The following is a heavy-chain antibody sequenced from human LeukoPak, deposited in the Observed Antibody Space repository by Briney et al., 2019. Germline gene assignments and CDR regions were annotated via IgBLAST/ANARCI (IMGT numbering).Heavy chain of an antibody. Sequence: GASVKVSCKASGYTFTSYAMHWVRQAPGQRLEWMGWINAGNGNTKYSQKFQGRVTITRDTSASTAYMELSSLRSEDTAVYYRARAPSGVVVAANNWFDPWGQGTLVTVSS. CDR1: GYTFTSYA. CDR3: ARAPSGVVVAANNWFDP. CDR2: INAGNGNT. J-gene: IGHJ5*02. V-gene: IGHV1-3*01. D-gene: IGHD2-15*01.